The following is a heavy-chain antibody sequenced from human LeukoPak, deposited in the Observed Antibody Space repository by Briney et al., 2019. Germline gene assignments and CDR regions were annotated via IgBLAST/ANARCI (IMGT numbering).Heavy chain of an antibody. J-gene: IGHJ6*02. V-gene: IGHV1-46*01. CDR2: INPSGGST. CDR1: GYTFTSYY. D-gene: IGHD1-26*01. Sequence: GASVKVSCKASGYTFTSYYMHWVRQAPGQGLEWMGKINPSGGSTSYAQKFQGRVTMTRDTSTSTVYMELSSLRSEDTAVYYCASKTGVVGATANYYGMDVWGQGTTVTVSS. CDR3: ASKTGVVGATANYYGMDV.